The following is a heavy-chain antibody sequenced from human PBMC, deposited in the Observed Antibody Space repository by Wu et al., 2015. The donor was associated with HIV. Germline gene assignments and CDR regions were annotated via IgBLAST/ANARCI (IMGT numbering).Heavy chain of an antibody. V-gene: IGHV1-8*01. Sequence: QVQMVQSGAEVKKPGASVKVSCKTSGYAFTSHEINWVRQAPGQGLEWLGWVNTDTGNTGYAPKFHDTVTMTRNISITTVFLELNSLRFEDTAVYYCAGGLWHTSGACYIFDYWGQGTLVTVSS. CDR2: VNTDTGNT. CDR3: AGGLWHTSGACYIFDY. J-gene: IGHJ4*02. CDR1: GYAFTSHE. D-gene: IGHD6-25*01.